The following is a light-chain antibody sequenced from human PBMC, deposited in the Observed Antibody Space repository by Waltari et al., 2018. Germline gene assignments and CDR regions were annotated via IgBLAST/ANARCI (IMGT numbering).Light chain of an antibody. CDR3: QQYNNWPPT. CDR1: QSVNGD. CDR2: DAS. Sequence: EVVMIQSPATLSVSPGERATLSCRARQSVNGDLAWYQQRPGQAPRLLIHDASTRATGIPVRFSGSGSGTEFTLTISSLQSEDSAIYCCQQYNNWPPTFGGGTKVEIK. V-gene: IGKV3-15*01. J-gene: IGKJ4*01.